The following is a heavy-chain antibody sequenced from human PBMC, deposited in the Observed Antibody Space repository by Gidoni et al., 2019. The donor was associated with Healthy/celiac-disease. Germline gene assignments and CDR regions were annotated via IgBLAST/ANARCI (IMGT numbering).Heavy chain of an antibody. CDR3: ENYDYVWGSPTD. V-gene: IGHV3-23*01. CDR2: ISGSGGST. D-gene: IGHD3-16*01. CDR1: VFTFSSYA. Sequence: EVQLFESGGGLVQPGGSLRLSCAASVFTFSSYAMSWVRQAPGKGLEWVSAISGSGGSTYYADSVKGRFTISRDNSKNTLYLQMNSLRAEDTAVYYCENYDYVWGSPTDWGQGTLVTVSS. J-gene: IGHJ4*02.